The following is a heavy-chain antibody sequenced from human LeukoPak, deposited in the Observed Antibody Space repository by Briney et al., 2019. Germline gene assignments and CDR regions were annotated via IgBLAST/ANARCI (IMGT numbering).Heavy chain of an antibody. V-gene: IGHV4-31*03. CDR2: IYYSGST. J-gene: IGHJ4*02. CDR1: GGSISSGGYY. CDR3: ARGVINALDY. D-gene: IGHD3-10*01. Sequence: SQTLSLTCTVSGGSISSGGYYWSWIRQHPGKGLEWIGYIYYSGSTYYNPSLKSRVTISVDTSKNQFSPKLSSVTAADTAVYYCARGVINALDYWGQGTLVTVSS.